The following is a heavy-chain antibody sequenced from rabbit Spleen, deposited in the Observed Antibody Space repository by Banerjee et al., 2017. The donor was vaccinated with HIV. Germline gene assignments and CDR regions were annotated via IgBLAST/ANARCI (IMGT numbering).Heavy chain of an antibody. V-gene: IGHV1S40*01. CDR3: ARDTGSSFSTYGMDL. J-gene: IGHJ6*01. CDR2: IAGSSSGFT. Sequence: QSLEESGGDLVKSGASLTLTCTASGFSFSSSDYMCWVRQAPGKGLEWISCIAGSSSGFTNSATWAKGRFTISKTSSTTVTLQMTSLTVADTATYFCARDTGSSFSTYGMDLWGQGTLVTVS. CDR1: GFSFSSSDY. D-gene: IGHD8-1*01.